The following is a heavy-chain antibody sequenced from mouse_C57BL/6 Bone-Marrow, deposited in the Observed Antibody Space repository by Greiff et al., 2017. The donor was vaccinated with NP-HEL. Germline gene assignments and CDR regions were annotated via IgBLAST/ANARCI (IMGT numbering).Heavy chain of an antibody. CDR3: ARSYYSNYVDYFDY. CDR2: ISGGGGNT. Sequence: EVKVVESGGGLVKPGGSLKLSCAASGFTFSSYTMSWVRQTPEKRLEWVATISGGGGNTYYPDSVKGRFTISRDNAKNTLYLQMSSLRSEDTALYYCARSYYSNYVDYFDYWGQGTTLTVSS. V-gene: IGHV5-9*01. J-gene: IGHJ2*01. D-gene: IGHD2-5*01. CDR1: GFTFSSYT.